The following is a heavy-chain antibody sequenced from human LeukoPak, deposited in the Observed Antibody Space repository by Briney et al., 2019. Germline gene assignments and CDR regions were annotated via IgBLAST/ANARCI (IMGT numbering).Heavy chain of an antibody. Sequence: GESLQISCKGSGYSFTSYWIGWVRQMPGKGLEWMGIIYPGDSDTRYSPSFQGQVTISADKSISTAYLQWSSLKASDTAMYYCARHLVVPAAILRNYYYYMDVWGKGTTVTISS. CDR3: ARHLVVPAAILRNYYYYMDV. CDR1: GYSFTSYW. CDR2: IYPGDSDT. V-gene: IGHV5-51*01. J-gene: IGHJ6*03. D-gene: IGHD2-2*01.